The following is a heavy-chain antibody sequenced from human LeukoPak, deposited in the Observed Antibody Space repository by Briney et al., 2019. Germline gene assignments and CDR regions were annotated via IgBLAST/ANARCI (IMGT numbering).Heavy chain of an antibody. D-gene: IGHD2-2*02. Sequence: PGGSLRLSCAASGFTFSSYGMHWVRQAPGKGLEWVTFIRYDGSNKYYADSVKGRFTISRDNSKNTLYLQMNSLRAEDTAVYYCAKGQELLYNYFDYWGQGTLVTVFS. J-gene: IGHJ4*02. CDR3: AKGQELLYNYFDY. CDR2: IRYDGSNK. CDR1: GFTFSSYG. V-gene: IGHV3-30*02.